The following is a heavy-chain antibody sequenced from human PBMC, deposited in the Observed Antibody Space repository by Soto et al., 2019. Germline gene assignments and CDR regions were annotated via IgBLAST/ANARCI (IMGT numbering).Heavy chain of an antibody. V-gene: IGHV1-3*01. CDR2: INAGNGNT. Sequence: GASVKVSCKASGYTFTSYAMHWVRQAPGQRLEWMGWINAGNGNTKYSQKFQGRVTITRDTSASTAYMELSSLRSEDTAVYYCARVGHYDFWTGYYDDGPFWRPPHFDYCGQGPLGTVSS. CDR3: ARVGHYDFWTGYYDDGPFWRPPHFDY. J-gene: IGHJ4*02. D-gene: IGHD3-3*01. CDR1: GYTFTSYA.